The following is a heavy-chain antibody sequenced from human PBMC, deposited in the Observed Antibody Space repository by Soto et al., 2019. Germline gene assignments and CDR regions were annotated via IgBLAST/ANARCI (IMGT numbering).Heavy chain of an antibody. J-gene: IGHJ6*02. CDR3: AREYYYTMDC. CDR1: GFTFRDYY. Sequence: QVQLVESGGGLVRPGGSLRLSCEASGFTFRDYYMTWFRQAPGKGLEWLSYIDSSTKYTNYADSLKGRFTISRDNAKNSLYLQVHSLRADDTVVYYCAREYYYTMDCWGQGTMVPVSS. V-gene: IGHV3-11*05. CDR2: IDSSTKYT.